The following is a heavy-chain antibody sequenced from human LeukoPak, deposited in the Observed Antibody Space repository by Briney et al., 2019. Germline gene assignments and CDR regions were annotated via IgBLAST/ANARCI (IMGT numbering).Heavy chain of an antibody. Sequence: GGSLRLSCSASGFTFSLYAMHWVRQAPGRGLEYVSAITSNGGSTYYAASVKGRLTISRDNSKNTLYIHMSTLRPEVTAVYYCAYSSGYYHWGQGTLVTVSS. J-gene: IGHJ1*01. CDR1: GFTFSLYA. V-gene: IGHV3-64D*06. CDR3: AYSSGYYH. CDR2: ITSNGGST. D-gene: IGHD3-22*01.